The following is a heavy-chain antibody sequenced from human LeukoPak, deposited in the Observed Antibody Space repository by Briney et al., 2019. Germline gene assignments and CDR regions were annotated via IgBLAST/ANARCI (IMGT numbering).Heavy chain of an antibody. V-gene: IGHV1-2*02. Sequence: GASVKVSSKASGYTSSDYYMHWVRQAPGQGPEWMGWINPNIGFTNRAQRLQCRVTLPSDTSISTVDMELSRLRSDDTAVYYCASGLGILTGYWGNYFDYWGLGTLVT. CDR3: ASGLGILTGYWGNYFDY. CDR2: INPNIGFT. D-gene: IGHD3-9*01. J-gene: IGHJ4*02. CDR1: GYTSSDYY.